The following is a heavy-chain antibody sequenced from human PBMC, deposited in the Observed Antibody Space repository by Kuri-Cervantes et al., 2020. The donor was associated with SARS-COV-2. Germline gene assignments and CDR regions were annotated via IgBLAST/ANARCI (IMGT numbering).Heavy chain of an antibody. CDR1: GFSFSSSN. Sequence: GGSLRLSCAGSGFSFSSSNMNWVRQAPGKGLEWVSYISSGSGFIYYADSVKGRFTISRDGAEKSLYLQLNSLRVEDTAVYFCARSKGFLELSPYYFDYWGQGALVTVSS. CDR2: ISSGSGFI. V-gene: IGHV3-21*01. J-gene: IGHJ4*02. D-gene: IGHD3-3*01. CDR3: ARSKGFLELSPYYFDY.